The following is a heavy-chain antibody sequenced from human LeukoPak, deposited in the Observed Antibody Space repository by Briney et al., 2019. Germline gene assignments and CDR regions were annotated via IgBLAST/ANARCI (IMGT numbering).Heavy chain of an antibody. CDR3: ARDQVVTIFGVVISGMDV. J-gene: IGHJ6*02. D-gene: IGHD3-3*01. V-gene: IGHV3-30*14. CDR2: ISYDGSNK. Sequence: GGSLRLSCAASGFTFSSYAMHWVRQAPGKGLEWVAVISYDGSNKYYADSVKGRFTISRDNSKNTLYLQMNSLRAEDTAVYYCARDQVVTIFGVVISGMDVWGQGTTVTVSS. CDR1: GFTFSSYA.